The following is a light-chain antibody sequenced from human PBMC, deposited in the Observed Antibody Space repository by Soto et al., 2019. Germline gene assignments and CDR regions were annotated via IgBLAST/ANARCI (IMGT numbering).Light chain of an antibody. CDR3: QQSYSTPWT. Sequence: DIQMTQSPSSLSASVGDRVTITCRASQSISSYLNLYQQKPGKAPKLLIYTASSLQSGVPSRFSGSGSGTDFTLTISSLQPEDFATYYCQQSYSTPWTFGQGTKVEFK. J-gene: IGKJ1*01. CDR2: TAS. V-gene: IGKV1-39*01. CDR1: QSISSY.